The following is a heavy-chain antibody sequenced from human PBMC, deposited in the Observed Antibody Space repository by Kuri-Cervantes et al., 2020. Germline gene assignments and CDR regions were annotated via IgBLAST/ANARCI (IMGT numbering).Heavy chain of an antibody. Sequence: SETLSLTCTVSGGSISSGSYYWSWVRQPAGKGLEWIGRIYTSGSTNYNPSLKSRVTMSVDTSKNQISLKLSSVTAADTAVYYCARAYGGWGYGMDVWGQGTTVTVSS. CDR3: ARAYGGWGYGMDV. V-gene: IGHV4-61*02. D-gene: IGHD3-10*01. J-gene: IGHJ6*02. CDR1: GGSISSGSYY. CDR2: IYTSGST.